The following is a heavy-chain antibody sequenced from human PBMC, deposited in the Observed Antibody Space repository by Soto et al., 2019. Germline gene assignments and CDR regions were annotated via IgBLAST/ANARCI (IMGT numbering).Heavy chain of an antibody. J-gene: IGHJ4*02. CDR3: ARGRGVLRYFDWTTHFDY. CDR2: INHSGST. D-gene: IGHD3-9*01. V-gene: IGHV4-34*01. Sequence: PSETLSLTCAVYGGSFSGYYWSWIRQPPGKGLEWIGEINHSGSTNYNPSLKSRVTISVDTSKNQFSLKLSSVTAADTAVYYCARGRGVLRYFDWTTHFDYWGQGTLVTVSS. CDR1: GGSFSGYY.